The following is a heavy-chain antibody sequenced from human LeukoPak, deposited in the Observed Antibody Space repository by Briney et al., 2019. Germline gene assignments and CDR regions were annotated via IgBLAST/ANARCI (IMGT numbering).Heavy chain of an antibody. CDR2: IYPGNADA. Sequence: GESLKISFKASGYSLINHWIGWVRQMPGKRLDWMGIIYPGNADATYSPSFQGQVTISADKSTTTVYLQWSSLKASDTAMYYCARQGSYDNSGYSFDYWGQGTLVTVSS. CDR1: GYSLINHW. CDR3: ARQGSYDNSGYSFDY. D-gene: IGHD3-22*01. V-gene: IGHV5-51*01. J-gene: IGHJ4*02.